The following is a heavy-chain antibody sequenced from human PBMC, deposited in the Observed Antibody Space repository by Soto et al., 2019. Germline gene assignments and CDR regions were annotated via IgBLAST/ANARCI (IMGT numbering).Heavy chain of an antibody. D-gene: IGHD6-13*01. Sequence: QGKGLEWIGYIYYTGSTNYNPSLKSPVTISVDTSQHQFPLKLSSGTAADTAVYYCARGSVRYYSSSWYGFFFQAEDGIRDVRSVSAFLLNRSSDL. V-gene: IGHV4-59*01. CDR3: ARGSVRYYSSSWYGFFFQAEDGIRDVRSVSAFLLNRSSDL. J-gene: IGHJ2*01. CDR2: IYYTGST.